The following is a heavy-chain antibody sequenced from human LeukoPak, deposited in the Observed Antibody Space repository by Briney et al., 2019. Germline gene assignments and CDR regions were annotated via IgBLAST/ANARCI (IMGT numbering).Heavy chain of an antibody. CDR2: IYYSGST. D-gene: IGHD2-21*02. CDR3: ARGAVGLPSSFDY. J-gene: IGHJ4*02. V-gene: IGHV4-59*01. CDR1: GGSISSYY. Sequence: KPSETLSLTCTVSGGSISSYYWSWIRQPPGKGLEWIGYIYYSGSTNYNPSLKSRVTISVDTSKNQFSLKLSSVTAADTAVYYCARGAVGLPSSFDYWGQGTLVTASS.